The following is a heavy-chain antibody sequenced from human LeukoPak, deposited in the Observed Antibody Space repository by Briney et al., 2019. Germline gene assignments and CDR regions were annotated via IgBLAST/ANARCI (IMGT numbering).Heavy chain of an antibody. D-gene: IGHD6-13*01. CDR2: FDPEDGET. Sequence: EASVKVSCKVSGYTLTELSMHWVRQDPGKGLEWVGGFDPEDGETIYAQKFQGRVTMTEDTSTDTAYMELRSLRSEDTAVYYCATGGEYSSSWYGFYDYWGQGTLVTVSS. CDR1: GYTLTELS. V-gene: IGHV1-24*01. J-gene: IGHJ4*02. CDR3: ATGGEYSSSWYGFYDY.